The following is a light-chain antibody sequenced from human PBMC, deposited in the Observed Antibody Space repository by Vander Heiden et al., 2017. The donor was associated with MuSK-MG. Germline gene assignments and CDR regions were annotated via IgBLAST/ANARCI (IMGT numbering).Light chain of an antibody. CDR2: GNS. CDR3: QSYDSSLSGYVV. Sequence: QSVLTQPPSAYVAPGHRVTISCTGSSSNIGAGYDVHWYQQLPGTAPKLLIYGNSNRPSGVPDRFSGSKSGTSASLAITGLQAEDEADYYCQSYDSSLSGYVVFGGGTKLTVL. V-gene: IGLV1-40*01. CDR1: SSNIGAGYD. J-gene: IGLJ2*01.